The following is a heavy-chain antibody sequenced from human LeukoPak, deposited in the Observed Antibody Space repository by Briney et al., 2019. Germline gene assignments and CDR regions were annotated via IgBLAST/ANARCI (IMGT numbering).Heavy chain of an antibody. V-gene: IGHV3-30-3*02. CDR1: GFTFSSYA. CDR2: ISYDGSNK. J-gene: IGHJ6*03. D-gene: IGHD2-2*01. Sequence: GGSLRLSCAASGFTFSSYAMHWVRQAPGKGLEWVAVISYDGSNKYYADSVKGRFTISRDNSKNTLYLQMNSLRAEDTAVYYCAKSEGYCSSTSCYPYYYYYMDVWGKGTTVTVSS. CDR3: AKSEGYCSSTSCYPYYYYYMDV.